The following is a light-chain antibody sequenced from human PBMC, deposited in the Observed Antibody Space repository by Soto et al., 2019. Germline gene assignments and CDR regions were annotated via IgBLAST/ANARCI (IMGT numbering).Light chain of an antibody. CDR3: NSYGGTNNYVV. CDR1: SSDVGGYNY. Sequence: QSALTQPPSASGSPGQSVTISCTGTSSDVGGYNYVSWYRQHPGKAPQLIIYDVNKRPSEVPDRFSGSKSGNTASLTVSGLQAEDEADYFCNSYGGTNNYVVFGGGTKLTVL. V-gene: IGLV2-8*01. CDR2: DVN. J-gene: IGLJ2*01.